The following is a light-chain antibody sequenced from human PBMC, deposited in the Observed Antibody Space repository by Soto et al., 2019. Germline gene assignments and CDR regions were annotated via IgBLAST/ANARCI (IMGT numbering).Light chain of an antibody. Sequence: DIQMTQSPSSLSVSVGDRITITVRASQSITNYLNWYHQKPGKAPKLLVYAASSLQSGVPSRFSGNGSVTDFTLTISSLQPEDFASYYCQQGDSYPYTFGQGPKLEIK. V-gene: IGKV1-39*01. CDR2: AAS. CDR1: QSITNY. CDR3: QQGDSYPYT. J-gene: IGKJ2*01.